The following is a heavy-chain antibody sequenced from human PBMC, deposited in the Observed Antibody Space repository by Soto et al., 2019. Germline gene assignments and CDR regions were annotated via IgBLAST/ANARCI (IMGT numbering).Heavy chain of an antibody. CDR1: GGSISSYY. CDR2: IYYSGST. CDR3: ARGGLVARRGVFDY. V-gene: IGHV4-59*01. D-gene: IGHD2-15*01. J-gene: IGHJ4*02. Sequence: SETLSLTCTVSGGSISSYYWSWIRQPPGKGLEWIGYIYYSGSTNYNPSLKSRVTISVDTSKNQFSLKLSSVTAADTAVYYCARGGLVARRGVFDYWGQGTLVTVS.